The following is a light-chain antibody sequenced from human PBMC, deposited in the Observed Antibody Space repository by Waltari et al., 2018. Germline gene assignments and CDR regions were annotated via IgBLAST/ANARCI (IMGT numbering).Light chain of an antibody. J-gene: IGKJ4*01. CDR3: QQYGRSPLT. CDR1: QSLSSSD. Sequence: EIVLTQSPGALSLSPGERATLSCRASQSLSSSDLAWYQQKPGQAPRLLIYGASSRASGIPDRFSGSGSGTDFTLTISRLEPEDFAVYYCQQYGRSPLTFGGGTKVEIK. CDR2: GAS. V-gene: IGKV3-20*01.